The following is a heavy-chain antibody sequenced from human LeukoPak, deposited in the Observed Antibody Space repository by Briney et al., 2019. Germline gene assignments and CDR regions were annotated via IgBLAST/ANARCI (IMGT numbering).Heavy chain of an antibody. D-gene: IGHD3-10*01. CDR1: GFAFSGYA. J-gene: IGHJ4*02. CDR3: AKRGVVIRVILVGFHQEASYFDS. Sequence: GGSLRLSCTVSGFAFSGYAMSWVRQAPGKGPEWVSSIGARGDVTFSADAVKGRFTISRDNPKNTLHLQMNSLRAEDTAVYFCAKRGVVIRVILVGFHQEASYFDSWGQGALVTVSS. CDR2: IGARGDVT. V-gene: IGHV3-23*01.